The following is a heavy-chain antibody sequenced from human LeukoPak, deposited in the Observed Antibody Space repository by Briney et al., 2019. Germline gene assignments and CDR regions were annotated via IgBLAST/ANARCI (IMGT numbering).Heavy chain of an antibody. CDR2: ISGNTRYI. D-gene: IGHD3-22*01. CDR1: GFTLSTYE. CDR3: ARESASGFPAAFDI. Sequence: PGGSLRLSCAASGFTLSTYEMNWVRQAPGKGLEWVSGISGNTRYIYYADSVKGRFTISRDNAKNSLYLQMSSLRVEDTAVYYCARESASGFPAAFDIWGQGTMVTVSS. V-gene: IGHV3-21*01. J-gene: IGHJ3*02.